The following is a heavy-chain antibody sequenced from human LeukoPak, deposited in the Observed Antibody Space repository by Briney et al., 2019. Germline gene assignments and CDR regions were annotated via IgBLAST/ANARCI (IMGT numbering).Heavy chain of an antibody. V-gene: IGHV3-23*01. CDR1: GFTFNRNA. CDR2: IGGSGDKT. Sequence: SGGSLRLSCAASGFTFNRNAISWVRQAPGKGLEWVSTIGGSGDKTFYADSVKGRFTISRDNSKNMVHLQMNSLTGEDTALYYCARRGDASSGWGDHDFWGQGALVTVSS. D-gene: IGHD6-19*01. J-gene: IGHJ4*02. CDR3: ARRGDASSGWGDHDF.